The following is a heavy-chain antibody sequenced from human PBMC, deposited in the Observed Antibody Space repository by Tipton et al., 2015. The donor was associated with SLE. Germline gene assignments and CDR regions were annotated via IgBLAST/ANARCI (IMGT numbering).Heavy chain of an antibody. V-gene: IGHV4-39*07. Sequence: LRLSCTVSGGSISSSSYYWGWIRQPPGKGLEWIGSIYYSGSTYYNPSLKSRVTISVDTSKNQFSLKLSSVTAADTAVYYCARDRMAGHHDAFDIWGQGTMVTVSS. CDR2: IYYSGST. CDR3: ARDRMAGHHDAFDI. D-gene: IGHD5-24*01. CDR1: GGSISSSSYY. J-gene: IGHJ3*02.